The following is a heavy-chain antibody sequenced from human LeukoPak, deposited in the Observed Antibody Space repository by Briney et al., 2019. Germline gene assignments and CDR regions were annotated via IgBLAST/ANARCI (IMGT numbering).Heavy chain of an antibody. CDR2: IWYDGSNK. J-gene: IGHJ6*02. CDR1: GFTFSNYG. Sequence: GSLRLSCAPSGFTFSNYGMHWVRQAPGKGLEWVAVIWYDGSNKYYADSVKGRFTISRDNSKNTLYLQMNSLRAEDTAVYYCARDLGVNTFALDVWGQGTTVTVS. V-gene: IGHV3-33*01. CDR3: ARDLGVNTFALDV. D-gene: IGHD2/OR15-2a*01.